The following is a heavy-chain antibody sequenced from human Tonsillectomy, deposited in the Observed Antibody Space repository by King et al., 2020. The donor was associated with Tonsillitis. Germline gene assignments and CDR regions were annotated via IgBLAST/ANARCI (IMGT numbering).Heavy chain of an antibody. J-gene: IGHJ4*02. CDR1: GFTFSSFG. V-gene: IGHV3-30*18. CDR2: LSSDGSDK. D-gene: IGHD3-22*01. CDR3: AKDSYYDSSGSLDF. Sequence: VQLVESGGAVVQPGRSLRLSRVASGFTFSSFGIHWVRQPAGKGLEWVATLSSDGSDKYYAESVKGRFTISRDNSKSTVFLQMSSLRADDTAIYYCAKDSYYDSSGSLDFWGQGTLVTVSS.